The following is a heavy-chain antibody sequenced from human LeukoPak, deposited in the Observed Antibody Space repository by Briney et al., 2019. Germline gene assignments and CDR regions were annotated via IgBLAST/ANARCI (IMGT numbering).Heavy chain of an antibody. CDR1: GYTLTVYY. Sequence: ASVKVSCKASGYTLTVYYMHWVRQAPGQGLEWMGRINPNSGGTNYAQKFQGRVTMTRDTSISTAYMELSRLRSDDTAVYYCARGYYFYFDYWGQGTLVTVSS. CDR2: INPNSGGT. V-gene: IGHV1-2*06. CDR3: ARGYYFYFDY. J-gene: IGHJ4*02. D-gene: IGHD3-22*01.